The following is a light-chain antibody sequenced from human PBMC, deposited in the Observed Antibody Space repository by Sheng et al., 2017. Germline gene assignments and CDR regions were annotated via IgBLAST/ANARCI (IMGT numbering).Light chain of an antibody. CDR1: QSVSDNF. J-gene: IGKJ1*01. CDR2: AAS. V-gene: IGKV3-20*01. Sequence: EIVLTQSPATLSLSPGERATLSCRASQSVSDNFLAWYQRRPGQAPRLLIYAASSRATGIPDRFRGSGSGTDFTLTISRLEPEDFAVYYCQQYGSSPTFGQGTKVEIK. CDR3: QQYGSSPT.